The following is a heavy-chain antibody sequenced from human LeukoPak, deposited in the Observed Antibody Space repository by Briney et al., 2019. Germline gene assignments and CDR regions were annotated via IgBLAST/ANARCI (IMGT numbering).Heavy chain of an antibody. Sequence: GGSLRLSCAASGFTFSSYAMSWVRQAPGKGLEWVSAISGSGGSTYYADSVKGRFTISRDNSKNTLYPQMNSLRAEDTAVYYCAKLTFGGVIVYFDYWGQGTLVTVSS. CDR2: ISGSGGST. J-gene: IGHJ4*02. V-gene: IGHV3-23*01. CDR3: AKLTFGGVIVYFDY. CDR1: GFTFSSYA. D-gene: IGHD3-16*02.